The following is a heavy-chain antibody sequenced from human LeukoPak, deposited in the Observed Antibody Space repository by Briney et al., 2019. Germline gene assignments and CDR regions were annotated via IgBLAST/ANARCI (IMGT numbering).Heavy chain of an antibody. CDR2: IYSGGST. V-gene: IGHV3-66*01. CDR3: AKDSSGDYDFWSWFDP. J-gene: IGHJ5*02. CDR1: GFTVSSNY. Sequence: GGSLRLSCAASGFTVSSNYMSWVRQAPGKGLEWVSVIYSGGSTYYADSVKGRFTISRDNSKNTLYLQMNSLRAEDTAVYYCAKDSSGDYDFWSWFDPWGQGTLVTVSS. D-gene: IGHD3-3*01.